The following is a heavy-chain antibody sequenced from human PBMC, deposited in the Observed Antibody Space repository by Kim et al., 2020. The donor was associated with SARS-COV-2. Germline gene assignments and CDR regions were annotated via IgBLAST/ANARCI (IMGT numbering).Heavy chain of an antibody. CDR3: ARGGSIVVVPAATYRSLDAFDI. V-gene: IGHV1-46*01. J-gene: IGHJ3*02. CDR2: INPSGGST. CDR1: GYTFTSYY. D-gene: IGHD2-2*01. Sequence: ASVKVSCKASGYTFTSYYMHWVRQAPGQGLEWMGIINPSGGSTSYAQKFQGRVTMTRDTSTSTVYMELSSLRSEDTAVYYCARGGSIVVVPAATYRSLDAFDIWGQGTMVTVSS.